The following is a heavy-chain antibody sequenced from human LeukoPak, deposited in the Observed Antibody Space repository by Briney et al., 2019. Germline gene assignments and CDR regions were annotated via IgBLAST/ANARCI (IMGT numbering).Heavy chain of an antibody. J-gene: IGHJ4*02. CDR1: RFTVSNNY. V-gene: IGHV3-53*01. CDR3: ARDSDSGYGPFAS. CDR2: IHSGGTT. Sequence: GGSLRLSCAASRFTVSNNYMSWVRQAPGKGLEWVSVIHSGGTTNYADSVQGRFTISRDNSKTTVYLHMNSLRAEDTAVYYCARDSDSGYGPFASWGQGTLVTVSS. D-gene: IGHD5-12*01.